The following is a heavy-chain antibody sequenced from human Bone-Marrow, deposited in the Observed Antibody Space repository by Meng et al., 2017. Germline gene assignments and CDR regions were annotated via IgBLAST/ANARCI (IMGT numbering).Heavy chain of an antibody. J-gene: IGHJ3*02. V-gene: IGHV4-34*01. Sequence: GSLRLSCAVYGGSFSGYYWSWIRQPPGKGLEWIGEINHSGSTNYNPSLKSRVTISVDTSKNQFSLKLSSVTAADTTVYYCASGDYYDSSGYDAFDIWGQGTMVTVSS. CDR3: ASGDYYDSSGYDAFDI. CDR2: INHSGST. CDR1: GGSFSGYY. D-gene: IGHD3-22*01.